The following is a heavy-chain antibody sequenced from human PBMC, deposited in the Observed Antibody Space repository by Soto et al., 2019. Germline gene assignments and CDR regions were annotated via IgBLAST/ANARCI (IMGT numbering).Heavy chain of an antibody. V-gene: IGHV5-51*01. CDR2: IYPGDSDT. J-gene: IGHJ1*01. D-gene: IGHD6-13*01. CDR3: ARHSGIVTDGTE. CDR1: GYSFSTNW. Sequence: VASPTLSCKVSGYSFSTNWIGWVRQMPGKGLEWMGIIYPGDSDTRYSPSFEGQVAISADKSINTAYLQWSSLKASGTAMYYCARHSGIVTDGTEWGQGTLVTVSS.